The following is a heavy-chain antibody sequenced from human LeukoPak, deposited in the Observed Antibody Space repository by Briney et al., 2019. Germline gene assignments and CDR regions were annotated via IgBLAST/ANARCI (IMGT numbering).Heavy chain of an antibody. D-gene: IGHD1-26*01. V-gene: IGHV4-59*08. CDR2: IYYSGST. CDR1: GGSISSYY. Sequence: PSETLSLTCTVSGGSISSYYWSWIRQPPGKGLEWIGYIYYSGSTNYNPSLKSRVTISVDTSKNQFSLKLSSVTAADTAVYYCARHSGLGGFDYWGQGTLVTVSS. J-gene: IGHJ4*02. CDR3: ARHSGLGGFDY.